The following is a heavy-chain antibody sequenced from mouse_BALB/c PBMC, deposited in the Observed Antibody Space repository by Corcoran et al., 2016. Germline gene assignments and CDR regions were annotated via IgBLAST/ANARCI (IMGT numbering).Heavy chain of an antibody. Sequence: VQLQQSGAELMKPGASVKIPCKATGYTFSSYWIEWVKQRPGHGLEWIGRIDPANGNTKYDPKFQGKATITADTSSNTAYLQLRSLTSEDTAVYYCANWDWYFDVWGAGTTVTVSS. D-gene: IGHD4-1*01. J-gene: IGHJ1*01. CDR2: IDPANGNT. V-gene: IGHV14-3*02. CDR1: GYTFSSYW. CDR3: ANWDWYFDV.